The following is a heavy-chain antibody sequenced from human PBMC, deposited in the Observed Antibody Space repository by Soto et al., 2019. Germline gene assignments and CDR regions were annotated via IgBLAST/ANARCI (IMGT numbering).Heavy chain of an antibody. Sequence: SETLSLTCAVSGGSISSSNWWSWFRQPPGKGLEWIGEIYHSGSTNYNPSLKSRVTISVGKSKNQFSLKLSSVTAADTAVYYCARWSLYYYDSSGYYNWFDPWGQGTLVTVSS. CDR1: GGSISSSNW. J-gene: IGHJ5*02. V-gene: IGHV4-4*02. CDR3: ARWSLYYYDSSGYYNWFDP. D-gene: IGHD3-22*01. CDR2: IYHSGST.